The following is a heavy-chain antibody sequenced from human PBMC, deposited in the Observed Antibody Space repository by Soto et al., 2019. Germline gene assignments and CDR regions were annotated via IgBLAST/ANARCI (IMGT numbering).Heavy chain of an antibody. CDR2: IDWDDDK. V-gene: IGHV2-70*04. D-gene: IGHD1-7*01. CDR1: GFSLSTSGMR. J-gene: IGHJ4*02. Sequence: SGPTLVNPPQPLTLTCTFSGFSLSTSGMRVSWIRQPPGKALEWLARIDWDDDKFYSTSLKTRLTISKDTSKNQVVLTMTNMEPVDTATYYCARSPAELRTYDHWGQGTLVTVSS. CDR3: ARSPAELRTYDH.